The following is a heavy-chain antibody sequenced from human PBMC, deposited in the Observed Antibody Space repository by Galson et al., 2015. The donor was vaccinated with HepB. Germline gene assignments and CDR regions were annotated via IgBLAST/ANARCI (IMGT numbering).Heavy chain of an antibody. D-gene: IGHD5-18*01. Sequence: TLSLTCAVPGGSINSGAYSWSWIGQPPGKGLEWIGYIYDSGNTYYNPSLKSRVSISLDTSKKQFSLNLRSVTAADAAVYYCARASPGYAYGTGDAFDIWGQGTLVTVSA. CDR1: GGSINSGAYS. V-gene: IGHV4-30-4*07. CDR3: ARASPGYAYGTGDAFDI. J-gene: IGHJ3*02. CDR2: IYDSGNT.